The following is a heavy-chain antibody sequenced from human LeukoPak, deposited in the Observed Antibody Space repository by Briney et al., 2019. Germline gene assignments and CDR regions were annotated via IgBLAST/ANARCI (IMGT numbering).Heavy chain of an antibody. D-gene: IGHD6-13*01. CDR1: GYTFTGYY. CDR2: INPNSGGT. CDR3: ARGYSSSWYDYYYYMDV. Sequence: ASVKVSCKASGYTFTGYYMHWVRQAPGQGLEWMGWINPNSGGTNYAQKFQGRVTMTRDTSISTAYMELSRLRSDDTAVYYCARGYSSSWYDYYYYMDVWGKGTTVTISS. V-gene: IGHV1-2*02. J-gene: IGHJ6*03.